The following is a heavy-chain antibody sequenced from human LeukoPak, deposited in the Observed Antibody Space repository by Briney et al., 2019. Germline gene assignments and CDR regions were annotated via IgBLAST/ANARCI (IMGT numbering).Heavy chain of an antibody. J-gene: IGHJ4*02. CDR1: GFTFSDYY. D-gene: IGHD3-10*01. Sequence: GGSLRLSCAASGFTFSDYYMSWIRHAPGIGLEWLSCISSSGSTIYYADSVKGRFTISRDNARNSLYLQMNSLRAEDTAVYYCARLFGSGTYLFDYWGQGTLVTVSS. V-gene: IGHV3-11*01. CDR2: ISSSGSTI. CDR3: ARLFGSGTYLFDY.